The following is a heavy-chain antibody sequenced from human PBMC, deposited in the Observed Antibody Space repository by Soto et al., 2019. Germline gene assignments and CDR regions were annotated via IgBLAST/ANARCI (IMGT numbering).Heavy chain of an antibody. V-gene: IGHV3-33*01. CDR3: ARSTYSSSFQYYYYGMDV. Sequence: GGSLRLSCAASGFTFSSYGMHWVRQAPGKGLEWVAVIWYDGSNKYYADSVKGRFTISRDNSKNTLYLQMNSLRAEDTAVYYCARSTYSSSFQYYYYGMDVWGQGTTVTVSS. J-gene: IGHJ6*02. CDR1: GFTFSSYG. D-gene: IGHD6-6*01. CDR2: IWYDGSNK.